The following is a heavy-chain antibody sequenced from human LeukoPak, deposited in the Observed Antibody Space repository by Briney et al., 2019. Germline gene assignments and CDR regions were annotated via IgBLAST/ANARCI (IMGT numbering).Heavy chain of an antibody. CDR1: GYSFTNYW. Sequence: GESLKISCNVSGYSFTNYWIGWVRQMPGQGLEWMGIIYPGDSDTRYSPSFQGQVTISAAKSISTAYLQWSSLKASDTAMYYCARRMKSSGYYYEGGERAFDIWGQGTMVTVSS. CDR2: IYPGDSDT. CDR3: ARRMKSSGYYYEGGERAFDI. J-gene: IGHJ3*02. D-gene: IGHD3-22*01. V-gene: IGHV5-51*01.